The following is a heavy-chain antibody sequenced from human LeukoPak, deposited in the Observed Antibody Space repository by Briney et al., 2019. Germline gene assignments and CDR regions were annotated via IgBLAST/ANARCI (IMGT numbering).Heavy chain of an antibody. CDR1: GGTFSSYA. D-gene: IGHD3/OR15-3a*01. CDR3: ARDSWSDYWTAYMDV. J-gene: IGHJ6*03. V-gene: IGHV1-69*05. CDR2: IIPIFGTA. Sequence: SVKVSCKASGGTFSSYAISWVRQAPGQGLEWMGGIIPIFGTANYAQKLQGRVTMTTDTSTSTAYMELRSLRSDDTAVYYCARDSWSDYWTAYMDVWGKGTTVTISS.